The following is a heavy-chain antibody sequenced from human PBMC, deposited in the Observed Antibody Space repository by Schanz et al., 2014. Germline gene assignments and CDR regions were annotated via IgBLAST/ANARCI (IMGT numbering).Heavy chain of an antibody. CDR3: AREVGGSFGQHY. D-gene: IGHD1-26*01. V-gene: IGHV3-23*01. CDR2: LSSSGFIT. J-gene: IGHJ4*02. CDR1: GFTFSRYW. Sequence: EVQLLESGGGLIQPGGSLRLSCEASGFTFSRYWMHWVRQAPGKGLEWVSSLSSSGFITRYADSVKGRFTISRDNAKNTVYLQMTSLRVEDTAVYYCAREVGGSFGQHYWGQGALVTVSS.